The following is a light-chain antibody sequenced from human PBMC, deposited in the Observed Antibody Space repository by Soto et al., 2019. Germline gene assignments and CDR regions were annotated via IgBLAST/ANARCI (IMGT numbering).Light chain of an antibody. CDR3: QRYNSAPKT. J-gene: IGKJ1*01. CDR2: GAS. CDR1: QGIDSH. Sequence: DIQMTQSPSSLSASVGDRVSISCRASQGIDSHLAWYQQKPGKVPKLLIYGASTLQSGVPSRFSGSGSGTDFTLTISSLQPEDVATYYCQRYNSAPKTFGQGTKVEIK. V-gene: IGKV1-27*01.